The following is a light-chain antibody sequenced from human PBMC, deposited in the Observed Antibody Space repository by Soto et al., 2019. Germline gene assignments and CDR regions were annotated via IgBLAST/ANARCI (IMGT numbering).Light chain of an antibody. J-gene: IGKJ1*01. CDR3: QQYGSSPRT. Sequence: EIVLPQSPGTLSLSPGERATLSCRASQSVSSSYLAWYQQTPGQAPRLLIYGASSRATGIPDRFSGSGSGTDFTLTISRLEPEDFAVYYCQQYGSSPRTFGQGTKVDIK. V-gene: IGKV3-20*01. CDR1: QSVSSSY. CDR2: GAS.